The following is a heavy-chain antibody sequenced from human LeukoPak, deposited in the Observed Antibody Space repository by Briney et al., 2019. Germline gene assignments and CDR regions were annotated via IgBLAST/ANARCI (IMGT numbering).Heavy chain of an antibody. CDR1: GYTFTGYY. D-gene: IGHD6-13*01. Sequence: ASVKVSCKASGYTFTGYYMHWVRQAPGQGLEWMGWINPNSGGTNYAQKFQGRVTMTRDTSISTAYMELSRLRSDDTAVYYCAGNIAAATSDDAFDIWGQGTMVTVSS. CDR2: INPNSGGT. CDR3: AGNIAAATSDDAFDI. J-gene: IGHJ3*02. V-gene: IGHV1-2*02.